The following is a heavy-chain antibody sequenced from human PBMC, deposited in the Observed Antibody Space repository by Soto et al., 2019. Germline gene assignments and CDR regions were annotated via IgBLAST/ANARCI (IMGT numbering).Heavy chain of an antibody. J-gene: IGHJ4*02. V-gene: IGHV3-23*01. D-gene: IGHD6-19*01. CDR1: GFTFSSYA. CDR2: ISGSGGST. CDR3: AKDLGMWGSSSGWYYFDY. Sequence: GGSLRLSCAASGFTFSSYAMSWVRQAPGKGLEWVSAISGSGGSTYYADSVKGRFTISRDNSKNTLYLQMNSLRAEDTAVYYCAKDLGMWGSSSGWYYFDYWGQGTLVTVSS.